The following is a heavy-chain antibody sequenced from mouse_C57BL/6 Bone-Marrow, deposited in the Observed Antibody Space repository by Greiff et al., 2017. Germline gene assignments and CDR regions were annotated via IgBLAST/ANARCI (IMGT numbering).Heavy chain of an antibody. CDR3: ARSPISFRPYLDY. D-gene: IGHD1-2*01. CDR1: GYSITSDY. CDR2: ISYSGST. Sequence: EVKLVESGPGLAKPSQTLSLTCSVTGYSITSDYWNWIRKFPGNKLEYMGYISYSGSTYYNPSLKSRISITRDTSKNQYYLQLNSVTTEYTTTYYWARSPISFRPYLDYWGQGTTPKVSS. V-gene: IGHV3-8*01. J-gene: IGHJ2*01.